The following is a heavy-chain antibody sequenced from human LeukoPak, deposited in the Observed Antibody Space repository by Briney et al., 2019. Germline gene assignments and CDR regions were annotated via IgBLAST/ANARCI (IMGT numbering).Heavy chain of an antibody. V-gene: IGHV4-34*01. CDR1: GGSFSGYY. D-gene: IGHD2-15*01. Sequence: SETLSLTCAVYGGSFSGYYWSWIRQPPGKGLEWSGEINHSESTNYNPSLKSRVTISVDTSKNQFSLKLSSVTAADTAVYYCARGFLIVRRWFDPWGQGTLVTVSS. J-gene: IGHJ5*02. CDR2: INHSEST. CDR3: ARGFLIVRRWFDP.